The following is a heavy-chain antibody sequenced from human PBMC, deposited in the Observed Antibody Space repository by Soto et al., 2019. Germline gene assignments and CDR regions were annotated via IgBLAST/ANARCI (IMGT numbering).Heavy chain of an antibody. J-gene: IGHJ6*03. CDR3: ARGGATVVRGVIIRYYCMDV. CDR1: GFTFSSYA. CDR2: ISSNGGSI. V-gene: IGHV3-64*01. D-gene: IGHD3-10*01. Sequence: EVQLVESGGGLVQPGGSLSLSCAASGFTFSSYAMHWVRQAPGKGLEYVSAISSNGGSIYYANSVKGRFTISRDNSKNTLDLQMGSLRAEDMTVYYWARGGATVVRGVIIRYYCMDVWGKGTTVTVSS.